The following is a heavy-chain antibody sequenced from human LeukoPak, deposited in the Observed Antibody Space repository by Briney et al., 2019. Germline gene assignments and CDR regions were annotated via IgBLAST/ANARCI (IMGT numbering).Heavy chain of an antibody. J-gene: IGHJ6*03. V-gene: IGHV4-59*01. D-gene: IGHD3-16*01. Sequence: SETLSLTCAVYGGSFSGYYRSWIRQPPGKGLEWIGYIYYSGSPYYFPSLRSRVTISVDTSKNQFSLKLSSVTAADTAVYYCARVGDLSGSYFYMDVWGKGTTVTISS. CDR1: GGSFSGYY. CDR3: ARVGDLSGSYFYMDV. CDR2: IYYSGSP.